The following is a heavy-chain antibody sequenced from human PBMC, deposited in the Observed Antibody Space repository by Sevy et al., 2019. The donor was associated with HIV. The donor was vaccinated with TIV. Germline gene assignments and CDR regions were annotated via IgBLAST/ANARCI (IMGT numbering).Heavy chain of an antibody. V-gene: IGHV3-30-3*01. CDR2: ISYEGSET. D-gene: IGHD3-3*02. CDR3: ARDGGFSIKWYPLY. Sequence: GGSLRLSCAASGFAFSSHAMHWVRLAPGKGPEWVATISYEGSETFYAASVEGRFTISRDNSKNMLSLQINSLRPEDTAVYYCARDGGFSIKWYPLYWGHGTLVTVSS. CDR1: GFAFSSHA. J-gene: IGHJ4*01.